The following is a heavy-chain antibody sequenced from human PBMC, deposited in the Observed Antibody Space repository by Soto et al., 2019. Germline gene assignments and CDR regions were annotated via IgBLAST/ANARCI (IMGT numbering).Heavy chain of an antibody. CDR3: VSGEGRYVNATRFDY. Sequence: QMQLVESGGGAVQPGRSLRLSCAASGFSFSNHGMHWVRQAPGKGLDWVADISHGGSDTWYADSVKGRFTISRDNSKNTVYLQMDGLRSEDTAIYYCVSGEGRYVNATRFDYWGQGTLVTVSS. V-gene: IGHV3-30*03. CDR2: ISHGGSDT. CDR1: GFSFSNHG. J-gene: IGHJ4*02. D-gene: IGHD3-10*01.